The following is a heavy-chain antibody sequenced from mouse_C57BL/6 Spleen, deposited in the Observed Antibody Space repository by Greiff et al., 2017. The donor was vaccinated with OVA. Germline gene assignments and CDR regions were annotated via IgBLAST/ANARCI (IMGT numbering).Heavy chain of an antibody. CDR1: GYAFTNYL. CDR2: INPGRGGT. J-gene: IGHJ2*01. Sequence: QVQLQQSGAELVRPGTSVTVSCKASGYAFTNYLIEWVKQRPGQGLEWIGVINPGRGGTNYNEKFKGKATLTADKSSSTAYMQRSSLTSEDSAVSFCARGATVVESDYWGQGTTRTVSS. D-gene: IGHD1-1*01. CDR3: ARGATVVESDY. V-gene: IGHV1-54*01.